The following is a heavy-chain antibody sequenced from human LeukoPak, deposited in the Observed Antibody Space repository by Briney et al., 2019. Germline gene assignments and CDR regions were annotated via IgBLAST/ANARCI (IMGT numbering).Heavy chain of an antibody. V-gene: IGHV3-7*03. D-gene: IGHD4-11*01. CDR1: EFTFNPYW. J-gene: IGHJ4*02. CDR2: IKHDGSEK. CDR3: PRGLLGAVTTFDY. Sequence: QTGGSLRLSCAAPEFTFNPYWMSWVRQPPGSGLEWVASIKHDGSEKYYGDSVKGRFTLSRDNAYNSLYLQMNSLRAEDTAVYYCPRGLLGAVTTFDYWGQGTLVTVSS.